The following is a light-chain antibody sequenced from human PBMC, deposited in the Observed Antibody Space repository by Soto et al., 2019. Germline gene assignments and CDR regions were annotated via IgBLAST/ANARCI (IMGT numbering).Light chain of an antibody. V-gene: IGKV1-27*01. Sequence: DIQMTQSQSSLSASVGDRVTITCRASQGISNYLAWYQQKPGKVPKLLIYAASTLQSGVPSRFSGSGSGSAFTLTISSLQPEAVATYYCQEYNSAQYTVGQGTKLEIK. J-gene: IGKJ2*01. CDR1: QGISNY. CDR3: QEYNSAQYT. CDR2: AAS.